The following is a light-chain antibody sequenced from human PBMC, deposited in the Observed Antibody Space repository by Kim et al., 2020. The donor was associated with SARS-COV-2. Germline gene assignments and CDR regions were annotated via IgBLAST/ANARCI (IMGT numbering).Light chain of an antibody. V-gene: IGKV3-11*01. CDR2: AAS. Sequence: LSPGERATLSCRASQSVSSYVAWYQQEPAQAPRLLIYAASNRATGIPARFSGSGSGTDFTLNISSLEPEDFAVYYCQQRSDWPLTFGGGTKVDIK. CDR3: QQRSDWPLT. J-gene: IGKJ4*01. CDR1: QSVSSY.